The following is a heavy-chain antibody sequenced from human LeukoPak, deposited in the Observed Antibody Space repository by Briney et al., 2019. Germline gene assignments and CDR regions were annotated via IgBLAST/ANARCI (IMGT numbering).Heavy chain of an antibody. CDR1: GDSISGFY. Sequence: PSETLSLTCAVSGDSISGFYWSWIRQPPGKGLEWIGYIYYSGSANYNPSLKSRVAISVDTSKNQFSLKLNSETAADTAVYYCAGSLGYCISNVCYLKYWGQGTLVTVSS. CDR2: IYYSGSA. D-gene: IGHD2-2*01. V-gene: IGHV4-59*01. CDR3: AGSLGYCISNVCYLKY. J-gene: IGHJ4*02.